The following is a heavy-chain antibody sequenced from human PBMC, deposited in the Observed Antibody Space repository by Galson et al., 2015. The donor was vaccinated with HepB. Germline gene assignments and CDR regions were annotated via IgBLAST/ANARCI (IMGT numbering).Heavy chain of an antibody. J-gene: IGHJ6*02. D-gene: IGHD6-13*01. Sequence: SLRLSCAASGFTFSTYAMHWVRQAPGKGLEWVAVISYDGSNKYYADSVKGRFTISRDNSQNTLYLQMNSLSAEDTAIYYCVSAGADYSTTWYWGGVVVWGQGTTVTVSS. CDR1: GFTFSTYA. CDR3: VSAGADYSTTWYWGGVVV. CDR2: ISYDGSNK. V-gene: IGHV3-30-3*01.